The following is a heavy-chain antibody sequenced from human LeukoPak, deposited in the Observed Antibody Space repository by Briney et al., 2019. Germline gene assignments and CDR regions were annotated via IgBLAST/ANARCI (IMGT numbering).Heavy chain of an antibody. CDR2: ISYDGGNK. Sequence: GGSLRLSCAASGFTFSSYGMHWVRQAPGKGLEWVAVISYDGGNKYYADSVKGRFTISRDNSKNTLYLQMNSLRAEDTAVYYCAKGLGIEAAAVRPPFDYWGQGTLVTVSS. V-gene: IGHV3-30*18. CDR3: AKGLGIEAAAVRPPFDY. CDR1: GFTFSSYG. D-gene: IGHD6-13*01. J-gene: IGHJ4*02.